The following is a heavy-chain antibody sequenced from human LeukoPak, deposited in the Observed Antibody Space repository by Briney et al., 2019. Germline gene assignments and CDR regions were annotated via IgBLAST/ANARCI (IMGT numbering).Heavy chain of an antibody. CDR2: IRSKANSYAT. V-gene: IGHV3-73*01. D-gene: IGHD2-21*01. Sequence: PGGSLRLSCAASGFTFSGSAMHWVRQASGKGLEWVGRIRSKANSYATAYAASVKGRFTISRDDSKNTAYLQMNSLKTEDTAVYYCTRHVSAVIQDDYWGQGTLVTVSS. CDR1: GFTFSGSA. CDR3: TRHVSAVIQDDY. J-gene: IGHJ4*02.